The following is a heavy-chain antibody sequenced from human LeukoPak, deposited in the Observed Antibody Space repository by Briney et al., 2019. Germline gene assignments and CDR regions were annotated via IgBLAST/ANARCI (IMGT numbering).Heavy chain of an antibody. CDR3: ARGVGPTDY. CDR1: GGSISSYY. CDR2: IYYSGST. D-gene: IGHD1-26*01. Sequence: PSETLSLTCTVSGGSISSYYWSWIRQPPGKGLEWIGYIYYSGSTNYNPSLKSRVTISVDTSKNQFSLKLSSVTAADTAVYYCARGVGPTDYWGQGTLVTVSS. V-gene: IGHV4-59*12. J-gene: IGHJ4*02.